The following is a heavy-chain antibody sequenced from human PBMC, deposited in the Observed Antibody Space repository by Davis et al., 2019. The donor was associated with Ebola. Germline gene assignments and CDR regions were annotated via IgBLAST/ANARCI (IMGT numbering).Heavy chain of an antibody. V-gene: IGHV3-30-3*01. J-gene: IGHJ6*02. D-gene: IGHD6-13*01. Sequence: PGGSLRLSCAASGFTFSSYAMHWVRQAPGKGLEWVAVISYDGSNKYYADSVKGRFTISRDNSKNTLYLQMNSLRAEDTAVYYCARDRDIAAAGRYYYYGMDVWGQGTTVTVSS. CDR3: ARDRDIAAAGRYYYYGMDV. CDR1: GFTFSSYA. CDR2: ISYDGSNK.